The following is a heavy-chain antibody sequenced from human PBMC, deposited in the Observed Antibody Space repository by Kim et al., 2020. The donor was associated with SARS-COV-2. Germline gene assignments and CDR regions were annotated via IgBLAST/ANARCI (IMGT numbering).Heavy chain of an antibody. CDR2: ISAYNGNT. Sequence: ASVKVSCKAYGYTFTNYGISWVRQAPGQGLEWMGWISAYNGNTNYAQKFQGRVTMTTDLSTSTAYMELRSLRFDDTAVYYCARVKIVGDTDYYGLDVWGQGTTVTVSS. V-gene: IGHV1-18*01. CDR1: GYTFTNYG. D-gene: IGHD2-21*02. J-gene: IGHJ6*02. CDR3: ARVKIVGDTDYYGLDV.